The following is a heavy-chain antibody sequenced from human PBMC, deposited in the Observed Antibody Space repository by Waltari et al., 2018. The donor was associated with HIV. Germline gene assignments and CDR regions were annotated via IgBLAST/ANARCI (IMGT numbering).Heavy chain of an antibody. CDR1: GLAFSSHD. J-gene: IGHJ6*02. CDR3: ASGIAGWDM. Sequence: EVQLVESGGGLVPPGGSLRLSCRASGLAFSSHDMHWVRQVAGRGLEWVSGIGAAGDSYYGVSVKGRFTISRENAKNSLYLQMDSLRGEDTAVYYCASGIAGWDMWGPGTTVTVSS. CDR2: IGAAGDS. D-gene: IGHD1-1*01. V-gene: IGHV3-13*01.